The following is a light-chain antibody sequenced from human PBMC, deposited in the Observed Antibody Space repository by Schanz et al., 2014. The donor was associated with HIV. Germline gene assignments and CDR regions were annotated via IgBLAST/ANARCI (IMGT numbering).Light chain of an antibody. J-gene: IGKJ3*01. V-gene: IGKV1-39*01. CDR3: QQNYSTPGT. Sequence: IQLTQSPSSLSAFVGDRVTITCRASQSISTYLNWYQQKTGKPPKLLIYSASTLQSGVPSRFSGTGSGTDFTLTISSLQPEDFATYYCQQNYSTPGTFGPGTKVDVK. CDR1: QSISTY. CDR2: SAS.